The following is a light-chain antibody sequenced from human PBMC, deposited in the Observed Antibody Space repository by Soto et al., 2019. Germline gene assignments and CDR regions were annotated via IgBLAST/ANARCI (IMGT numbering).Light chain of an antibody. J-gene: IGKJ2*01. CDR3: QQSNSFPYT. CDR2: EAS. CDR1: QSIRTW. V-gene: IGKV1-5*03. Sequence: DIQMTQSPSTLSASVGDRVTITCRASQSIRTWLAWYQQKPGTAPKLLIYEASTLERGVPSRFSGLRSGTEFTLSVSSLQPDDFATYYCQQSNSFPYTFGQGTKLEI.